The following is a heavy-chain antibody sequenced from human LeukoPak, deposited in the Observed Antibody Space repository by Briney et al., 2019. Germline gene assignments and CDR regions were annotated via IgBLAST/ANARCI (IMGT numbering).Heavy chain of an antibody. CDR3: AREGLPGLCTSTSCYAVFDP. V-gene: IGHV4-39*02. D-gene: IGHD2-2*01. CDR2: LSFGGST. Sequence: KPSETLSLTCAVSGGSISSSGYFWGWIRQSPGNGLEWIGSLSFGGSTYYNPSLKGRVTISGDTAKNHVSLKPISVSAADTAVYYCAREGLPGLCTSTSCYAVFDPWGQGTLVTVSS. CDR1: GGSISSSGYF. J-gene: IGHJ5*02.